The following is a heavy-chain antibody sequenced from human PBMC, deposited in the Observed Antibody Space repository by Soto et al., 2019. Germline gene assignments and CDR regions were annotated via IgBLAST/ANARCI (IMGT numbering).Heavy chain of an antibody. J-gene: IGHJ4*02. CDR2: INHSGST. CDR3: ARVIPVSGPDY. V-gene: IGHV4-34*01. CDR1: GGFFSSYY. Sequence: SETLSLTCAVSGGFFSSYYWSWIRQPPGKGLEWIGEINHSGSTIYSPSLKSRVTISVDTSKNQFSLNLRSVTAADTAVYYCARVIPVSGPDYWGQGTLVTV. D-gene: IGHD3-16*01.